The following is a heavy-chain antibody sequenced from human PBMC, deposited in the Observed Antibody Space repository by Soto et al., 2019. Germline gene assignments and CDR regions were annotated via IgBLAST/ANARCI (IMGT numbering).Heavy chain of an antibody. CDR1: GFSLSTSGVG. V-gene: IGHV2-5*01. J-gene: IGHJ4*02. CDR2: IYWNDDK. Sequence: QITLKESGPTLVKPTQTLTLTCTFSGFSLSTSGVGVGWIRQPPGKALEWLALIYWNDDKRYSPSLKSRLTITKDTSKNQVVLTITNMDPVDTATYYCAHSYYDSSGYYYVGWFDYWGQGTLVTVSS. CDR3: AHSYYDSSGYYYVGWFDY. D-gene: IGHD3-22*01.